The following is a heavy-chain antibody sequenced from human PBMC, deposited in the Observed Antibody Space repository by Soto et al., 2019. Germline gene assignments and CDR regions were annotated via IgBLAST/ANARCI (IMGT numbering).Heavy chain of an antibody. CDR3: AREQHDPYDASGYYFNWFDP. CDR2: VIPLFGAA. Sequence: SVKVSCKASGGTFSNYGINWVRQAPGQGLEWMGGVIPLFGAANYAQKFQGRVTITADASTSMVYMQLSSLRSEDTAVYYCAREQHDPYDASGYYFNWFDPWGQGTLVTSPQ. D-gene: IGHD3-22*01. V-gene: IGHV1-69*13. CDR1: GGTFSNYG. J-gene: IGHJ5*02.